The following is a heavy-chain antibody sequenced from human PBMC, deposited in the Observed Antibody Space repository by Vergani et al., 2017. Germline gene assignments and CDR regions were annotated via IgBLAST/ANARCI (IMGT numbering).Heavy chain of an antibody. CDR1: GASVNSYY. V-gene: IGHV4-59*02. D-gene: IGHD3-10*01. Sequence: QVKLQESGPGLVKPSETLSLTCTVSGASVNSYYWSWIRQPPGKGLEWMGYVSFRGDTLYDPSVKGRMTISLNTSSNQFSLYLTSVTAADTAVYYCARSRIYYSAGRPDYWGQGTLVTVSS. CDR2: VSFRGDT. CDR3: ARSRIYYSAGRPDY. J-gene: IGHJ4*02.